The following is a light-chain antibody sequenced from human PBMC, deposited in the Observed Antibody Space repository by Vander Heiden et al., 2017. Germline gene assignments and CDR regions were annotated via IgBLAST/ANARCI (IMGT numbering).Light chain of an antibody. Sequence: QAVLTQPSSLSASPGASASLPSALRRGINVDAYRIYWYQQRPWRPAPYAASYKSDSDKQQGSGVTSRFSGSKDDSANAGILLISGLQSEDEADYYCMIWHSSAYVFGTGTKVTVL. V-gene: IGLV5-45*03. J-gene: IGLJ1*01. CDR1: RGINVDAYR. CDR3: MIWHSSAYV. CDR2: YKSDSDK.